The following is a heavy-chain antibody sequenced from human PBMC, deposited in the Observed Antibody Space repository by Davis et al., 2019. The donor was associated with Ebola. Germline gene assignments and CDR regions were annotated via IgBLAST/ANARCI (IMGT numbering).Heavy chain of an antibody. CDR2: ISSSSSYI. CDR1: GFTFSAYS. J-gene: IGHJ6*02. V-gene: IGHV3-21*01. CDR3: ARELPATNYYYGMDV. D-gene: IGHD5-24*01. Sequence: GESLKISCAASGFTFSAYSMNWVRQAPGKGLEWVSSISSSSSYIYYADSVKGRFTISRDNAKNSLYLQMNSLRAEDTPVYYCARELPATNYYYGMDVWGQGTTVTVSS.